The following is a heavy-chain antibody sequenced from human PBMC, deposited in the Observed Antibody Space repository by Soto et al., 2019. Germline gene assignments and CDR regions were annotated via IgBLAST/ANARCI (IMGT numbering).Heavy chain of an antibody. CDR3: AGYPPWSITGRGVDY. CDR1: GFTFSSYS. CDR2: ISSSSSTI. J-gene: IGHJ4*02. V-gene: IGHV3-48*01. Sequence: PGGSLRLSCGASGFTFSSYSMNWVRQAPGKGLEWVSYISSSSSTIYYADSVKGRFTISRDNAKNSLYLQMNSLRAEDTAVYYCAGYPPWSITGRGVDYWGQGTLVTVPS. D-gene: IGHD1-20*01.